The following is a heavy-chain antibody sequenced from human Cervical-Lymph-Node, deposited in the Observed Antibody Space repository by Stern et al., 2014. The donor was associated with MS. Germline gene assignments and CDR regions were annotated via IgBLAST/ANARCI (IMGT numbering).Heavy chain of an antibody. CDR1: GFTVSRDY. D-gene: IGHD1-1*01. CDR2: ITNLGSN. J-gene: IGHJ4*02. Sequence: EVHLVESGGGVIQPGGSLRLSCTASGFTVSRDYMTWVRQAPGKGLEWVLRITNLGSNFYTDAVKGRFTISRDDSKNTVYLHMTSLRAEDTAMYYCARDTSSPERSDWWGQGTLVTVSS. CDR3: ARDTSSPERSDW. V-gene: IGHV3-53*01.